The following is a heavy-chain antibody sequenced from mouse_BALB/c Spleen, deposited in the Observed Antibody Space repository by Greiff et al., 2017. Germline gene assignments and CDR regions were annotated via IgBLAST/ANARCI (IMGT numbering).Heavy chain of an antibody. CDR1: GYAFTNYL. CDR2: INPGSGGT. Sequence: VKLQQSGAELVRPGTSVKVSCKASGYAFTNYLIEWVKQRPGQGLEWIGVINPGSGGTNYNEKFKGKATLTADKSSSTAYMQLSSLTSDDSAVYFCARSGLGHFDYWGQVTTLTVSS. CDR3: ARSGLGHFDY. J-gene: IGHJ2*01. V-gene: IGHV1-54*01. D-gene: IGHD2-2*01.